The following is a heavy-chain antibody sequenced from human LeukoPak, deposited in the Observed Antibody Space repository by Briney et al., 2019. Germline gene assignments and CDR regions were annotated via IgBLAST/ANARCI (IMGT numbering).Heavy chain of an antibody. CDR1: GFTFSDYY. V-gene: IGHV3-11*01. D-gene: IGHD3-10*02. Sequence: GGSLRLSCAASGFTFSDYYMSWMRQAPGEGLEWVSYISSSGSTVYYADSVKGRFTISRDNAKNSLYLQMNSLRAEDTAVYHCARVTSPDNGDLFGGDYWGQGILVTVSS. J-gene: IGHJ4*02. CDR3: ARVTSPDNGDLFGGDY. CDR2: ISSSGSTV.